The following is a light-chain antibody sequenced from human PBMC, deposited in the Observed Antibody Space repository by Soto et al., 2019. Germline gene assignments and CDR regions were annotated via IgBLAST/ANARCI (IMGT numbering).Light chain of an antibody. CDR1: QSISTW. J-gene: IGKJ1*01. Sequence: DIQMTQSPSTLSASVGDRVTITCRASQSISTWLAWYQQEPGKAPKLLIHKASSLQSGVPSRSSGSGSGTDFTLTISSLHPDDFATYYCQQYNSYSPTFGQGTKVDIK. CDR2: KAS. V-gene: IGKV1-5*03. CDR3: QQYNSYSPT.